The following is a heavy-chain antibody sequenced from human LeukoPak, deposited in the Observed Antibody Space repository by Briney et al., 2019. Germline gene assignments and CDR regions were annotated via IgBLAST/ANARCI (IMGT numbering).Heavy chain of an antibody. J-gene: IGHJ6*04. CDR3: AKTGMLRRVGYLDV. Sequence: GGSLRLSCAASGFTFSSYGMHWVRQAPGKGLEWVAVIAYDGNNTYYGDSVRGRFTISRDNSKKMVCLEMNSLRVEDTAVYYCAKTGMLRRVGYLDVWGKGTAAIVSS. V-gene: IGHV3-30*02. CDR2: IAYDGNNT. CDR1: GFTFSSYG. D-gene: IGHD1-1*01.